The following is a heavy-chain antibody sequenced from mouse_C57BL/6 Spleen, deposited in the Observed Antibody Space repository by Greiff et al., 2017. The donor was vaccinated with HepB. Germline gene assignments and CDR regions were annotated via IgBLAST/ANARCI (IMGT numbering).Heavy chain of an antibody. CDR3: ARGSATDGYFDV. CDR1: GYSITSGYY. J-gene: IGHJ1*03. CDR2: ISYDGSN. Sequence: EVKLMESGPGLVQPSQSLSLTCSVPGYSITSGYYWNWIRQFPGNKLEWMGYISYDGSNNYNPSLKNRISITRDTSKNQFFLKLNSVTTEDTATYYCARGSATDGYFDVWGTGTTVTVSS. V-gene: IGHV3-6*01. D-gene: IGHD1-1*01.